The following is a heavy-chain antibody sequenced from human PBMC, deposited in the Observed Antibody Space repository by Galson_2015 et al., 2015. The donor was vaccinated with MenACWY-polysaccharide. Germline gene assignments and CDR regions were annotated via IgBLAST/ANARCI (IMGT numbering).Heavy chain of an antibody. J-gene: IGHJ4*02. CDR1: GFAFPGFG. D-gene: IGHD2-2*01. CDR3: VKGHCTSAICYGFDY. V-gene: IGHV3-9*01. Sequence: SLRLSCAASGFAFPGFGMHWVRQAPGKGLEWVAGVSWNSVAITYADSVKGRFTISRDNTKNSLYLQMNSLRVEDTALYFCVKGHCTSAICYGFDYWGQGTLVTVSS. CDR2: VSWNSVAI.